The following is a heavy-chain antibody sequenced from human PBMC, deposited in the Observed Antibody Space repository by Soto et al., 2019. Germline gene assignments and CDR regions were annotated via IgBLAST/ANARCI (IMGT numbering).Heavy chain of an antibody. CDR1: GFTSSSYS. J-gene: IGHJ5*02. V-gene: IGHV3-48*01. CDR2: ISSSSSTI. D-gene: IGHD6-13*01. Sequence: EVQLVESGGGLVQPGGSLRLSCAASGFTSSSYSMNWVRQAPGKGLEWVSYISSSSSTIYYADSVKGRFTISRDNAKNSLYLQMNSLRAEDTAVYYCARVVGYSSSWYGAVDWFDPWGQGTLVTVSS. CDR3: ARVVGYSSSWYGAVDWFDP.